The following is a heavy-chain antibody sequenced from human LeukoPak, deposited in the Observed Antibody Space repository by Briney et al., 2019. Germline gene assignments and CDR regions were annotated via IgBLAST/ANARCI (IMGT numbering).Heavy chain of an antibody. Sequence: ASVKVSCKASGYTFTSYDITWVRQATGQGLEWMGWMNPNSGNTGYAQKFQGRFTMTRNTSISSAYMELSSLRSEDTAVYYCARDQGKVEQGGFDYWGQGTLVTVSS. J-gene: IGHJ4*02. CDR3: ARDQGKVEQGGFDY. D-gene: IGHD1-26*01. CDR2: MNPNSGNT. CDR1: GYTFTSYD. V-gene: IGHV1-8*01.